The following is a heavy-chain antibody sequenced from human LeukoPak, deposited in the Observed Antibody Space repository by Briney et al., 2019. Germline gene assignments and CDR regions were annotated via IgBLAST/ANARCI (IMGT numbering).Heavy chain of an antibody. CDR2: IYYSGST. CDR1: GVSISSHY. V-gene: IGHV4-59*11. Sequence: KTSETLSLTCTVSGVSISSHYWSWIRQPPGKGREWIAYIYYSGSTKYNPYLKRRVTISVDTSKNQFSLKLSSVTAADTAVYYCARGWGDNGYDWSPFQHWGQGTLVTVSS. J-gene: IGHJ1*01. CDR3: ARGWGDNGYDWSPFQH. D-gene: IGHD5-12*01.